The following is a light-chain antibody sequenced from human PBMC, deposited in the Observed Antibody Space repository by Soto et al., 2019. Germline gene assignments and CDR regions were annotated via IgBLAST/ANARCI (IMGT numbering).Light chain of an antibody. J-gene: IGKJ5*01. CDR3: QQYSSSPIT. CDR2: GAS. V-gene: IGKV3-15*01. Sequence: EIVMTQSPATLSVSPGERATLSCRASQSVSSNLAWYQQKPGQAPRLLIYGASTRATGIPARFSGSGSGTDFTLTISSLEPEDFAVYYCQQYSSSPITFGQGTRLEIK. CDR1: QSVSSN.